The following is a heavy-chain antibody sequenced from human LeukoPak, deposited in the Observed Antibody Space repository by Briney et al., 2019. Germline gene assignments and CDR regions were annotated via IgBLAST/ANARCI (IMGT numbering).Heavy chain of an antibody. Sequence: GGSLRLSCAASGFTFSNYWMHWVRQAPGKGLVWVSRINGDGISTGYADSVRGRFTVSRDNAKKTLYLQMNSLRAEDTAVYYCARDVGNFDYWGQGTLVTVSS. CDR3: ARDVGNFDY. CDR1: GFTFSNYW. CDR2: INGDGIST. J-gene: IGHJ4*02. V-gene: IGHV3-74*01.